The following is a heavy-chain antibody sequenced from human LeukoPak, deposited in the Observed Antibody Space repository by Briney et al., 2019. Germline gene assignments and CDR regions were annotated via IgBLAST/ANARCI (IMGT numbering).Heavy chain of an antibody. CDR3: VRTDTTSFGYFDH. J-gene: IGHJ4*02. D-gene: IGHD1-26*01. V-gene: IGHV3-7*01. CDR2: IDQGGNSI. CDR1: GFTLSKNW. Sequence: GGSLRLSCAASGFTLSKNWMTWVRQAPGKGLEWVANIDQGGNSILYADSVGGRFTISRDNVKNSLYLQMNSLRAEDTAVYYCVRTDTTSFGYFDHWGRGTLVAVSS.